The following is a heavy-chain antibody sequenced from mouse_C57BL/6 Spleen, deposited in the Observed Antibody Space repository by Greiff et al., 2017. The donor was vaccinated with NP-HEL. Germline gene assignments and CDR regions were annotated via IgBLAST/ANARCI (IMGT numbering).Heavy chain of an antibody. J-gene: IGHJ3*01. CDR1: GYTFTDYE. D-gene: IGHD1-1*01. V-gene: IGHV1-15*01. Sequence: QVQLQQSGAELVRPGASVTLSCKASGYTFTDYEMHWVQQTPVHGLEWIGAIDPETGGTAYNQKCKGKAILAADKSSSTAYMQLSRLTSEDSAVYYCALYYDGSSLAYWGQGTLVTVSA. CDR2: IDPETGGT. CDR3: ALYYDGSSLAY.